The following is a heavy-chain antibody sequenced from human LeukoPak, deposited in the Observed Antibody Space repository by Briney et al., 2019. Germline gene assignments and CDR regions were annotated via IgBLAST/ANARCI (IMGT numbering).Heavy chain of an antibody. CDR1: GFTFSSYA. Sequence: PGGSLRPSCAASGFTFSSYAMSWVRQAPGKGLEWVSAISGSGGSTYYADSVKGRFTISRDNSKNTLYLQMNSLRAEDTAVYYCAKLTESQLWWPRDYWGQGTLVTVSS. V-gene: IGHV3-23*01. J-gene: IGHJ4*02. CDR2: ISGSGGST. D-gene: IGHD4/OR15-4a*01. CDR3: AKLTESQLWWPRDY.